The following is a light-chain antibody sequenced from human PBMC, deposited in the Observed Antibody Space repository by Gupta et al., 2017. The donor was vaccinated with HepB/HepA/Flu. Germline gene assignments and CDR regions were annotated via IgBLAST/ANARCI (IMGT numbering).Light chain of an antibody. CDR1: QDISNY. Sequence: DIQMTQSPSSLSASVGDRVTITCQASQDISNYLNWYQQKPGKAPKLLNYDASNLETGVPSRFSGSGSGTDFTFTISSLQPEDIATYYCQQYDNLLLTFGQGTRLEIK. V-gene: IGKV1-33*01. CDR2: DAS. CDR3: QQYDNLLLT. J-gene: IGKJ5*01.